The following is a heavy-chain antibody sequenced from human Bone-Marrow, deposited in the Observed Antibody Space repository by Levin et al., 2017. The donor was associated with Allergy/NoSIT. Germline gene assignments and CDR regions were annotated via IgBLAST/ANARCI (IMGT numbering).Heavy chain of an antibody. CDR1: GGSFSGYY. Sequence: SETLSLTCAVYGGSFSGYYWSWIRQPPGKGLEWIGEINHSGSTNYNPSLKSRVTISVDTSKNQFSLKLSSVTAADTAVYYCARGHPPRTIFGAPRFDYWGQGTLVTVSS. J-gene: IGHJ4*02. V-gene: IGHV4-34*01. D-gene: IGHD3-3*01. CDR2: INHSGST. CDR3: ARGHPPRTIFGAPRFDY.